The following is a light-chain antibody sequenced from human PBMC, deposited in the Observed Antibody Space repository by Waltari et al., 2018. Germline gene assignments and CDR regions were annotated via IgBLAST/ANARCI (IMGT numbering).Light chain of an antibody. CDR2: VNSAGSH. CDR3: QTWGTGIWV. CDR1: SGHSSNV. Sequence: QLVLTQSPSASASLGASVKITCTLSSGHSSNVVAWHQQQPEKGPRYLMTVNSAGSHSKGDGIPDRFSGSSSGAERYLTISSLQSDDEADYYCQTWGTGIWVFGGGTRLTVL. V-gene: IGLV4-69*01. J-gene: IGLJ3*02.